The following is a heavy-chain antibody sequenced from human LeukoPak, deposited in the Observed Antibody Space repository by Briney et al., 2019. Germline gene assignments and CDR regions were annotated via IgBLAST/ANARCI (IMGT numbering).Heavy chain of an antibody. CDR2: ISGSGGST. CDR1: GFTFSSYA. J-gene: IGHJ4*02. V-gene: IGHV3-23*01. CDR3: AKDYGHMAMIVVVITFFDY. D-gene: IGHD3-22*01. Sequence: GGSLRLSCAASGFTFSSYAMSWVRQAPGKGLEWVSAISGSGGSTYYADSVKGRFTISRDNSKNTLYLQMNSLRAEDTAVYYCAKDYGHMAMIVVVITFFDYWGQGTLVTVSS.